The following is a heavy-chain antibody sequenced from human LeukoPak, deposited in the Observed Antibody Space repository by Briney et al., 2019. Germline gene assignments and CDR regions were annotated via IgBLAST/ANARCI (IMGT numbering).Heavy chain of an antibody. J-gene: IGHJ6*02. Sequence: PGGSLRLSCATSGFTFSSYGMNWVRQAPGKGLEWVSSISSSSSYIYYADSVKGRFTISRDNAENSLYLQMNSLRAEDTAVYYCARDKKIFGVVIITAGMDVWGQGTTVTVSS. CDR1: GFTFSSYG. CDR3: ARDKKIFGVVIITAGMDV. CDR2: ISSSSSYI. D-gene: IGHD3-3*01. V-gene: IGHV3-21*01.